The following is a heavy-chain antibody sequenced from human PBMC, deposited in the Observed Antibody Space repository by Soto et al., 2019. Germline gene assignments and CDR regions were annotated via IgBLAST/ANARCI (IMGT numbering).Heavy chain of an antibody. V-gene: IGHV5-10-1*01. Sequence: GESLKISGKGSGYSFTSYWISWVRQMPGKGLEWMGRIDPSDSYTNYSPSFQGHVTISADKSISTAYLQWSSLKASDTATYYCARTDAPAASWFDPWGQGALVTVSS. CDR3: ARTDAPAASWFDP. CDR2: IDPSDSYT. CDR1: GYSFTSYW. J-gene: IGHJ5*02. D-gene: IGHD2-2*01.